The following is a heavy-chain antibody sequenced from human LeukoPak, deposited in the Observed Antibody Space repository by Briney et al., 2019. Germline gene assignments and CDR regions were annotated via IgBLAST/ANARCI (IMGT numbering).Heavy chain of an antibody. D-gene: IGHD3-3*01. Sequence: GASVKVSCKASGYTFTGYYMHWVRQAPGQGLEWMGWINPNSGGTNYAQKFQGRVTITRDTSISTAYMELSRLRSDDTAVYYCAGGGVTIFGVPLPYFDYWGQGTLVTVSS. V-gene: IGHV1-2*02. CDR3: AGGGVTIFGVPLPYFDY. J-gene: IGHJ4*02. CDR2: INPNSGGT. CDR1: GYTFTGYY.